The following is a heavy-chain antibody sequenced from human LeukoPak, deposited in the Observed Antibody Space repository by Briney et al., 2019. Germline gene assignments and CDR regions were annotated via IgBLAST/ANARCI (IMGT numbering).Heavy chain of an antibody. CDR1: GYTFTGYY. Sequence: ASVKVSCKASGYTFTGYYIHWVRQAPGQGLKWMGWINPNSGGTDYAQKFQGRVTMTRDTSISTAYMELSRLRSDDTAVYYCARGLLAAAGTSSIDYWGQGTLVTVSS. V-gene: IGHV1-2*02. CDR2: INPNSGGT. J-gene: IGHJ4*02. CDR3: ARGLLAAAGTSSIDY. D-gene: IGHD6-13*01.